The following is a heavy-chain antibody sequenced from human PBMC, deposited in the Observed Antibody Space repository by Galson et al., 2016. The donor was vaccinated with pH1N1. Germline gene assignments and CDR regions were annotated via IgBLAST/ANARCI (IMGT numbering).Heavy chain of an antibody. J-gene: IGHJ4*02. CDR2: IKPDGSEI. CDR1: EFTFSTYW. Sequence: SLRLSCAASEFTFSTYWMNWVRQAPGEGLEWVANIKPDGSEIYYVDSVRGRFTISRDNAKKSVFLQMNGLRADDTAVYYCAAGGDGAGFDSWGQGTLVTVYS. CDR3: AAGGDGAGFDS. V-gene: IGHV3-7*01. D-gene: IGHD3-10*01.